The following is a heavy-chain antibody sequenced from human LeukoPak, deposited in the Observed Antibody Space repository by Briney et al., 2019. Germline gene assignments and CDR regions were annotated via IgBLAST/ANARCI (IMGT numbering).Heavy chain of an antibody. CDR2: ISAYNGNT. CDR3: ARVGYSSGWYSGKDY. Sequence: GASVKVSCKASGYTFTSYGISCVRQAPGQGLEWMGWISAYNGNTNYAQKLQGRVTMTTDTSTSTAYMELRSLRSDDTAVYYCARVGYSSGWYSGKDYWGQGTLVTVSS. CDR1: GYTFTSYG. V-gene: IGHV1-18*01. J-gene: IGHJ4*02. D-gene: IGHD6-19*01.